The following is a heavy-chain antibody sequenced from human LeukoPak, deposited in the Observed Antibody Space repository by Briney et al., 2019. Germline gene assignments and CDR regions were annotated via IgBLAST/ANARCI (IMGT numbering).Heavy chain of an antibody. Sequence: GGSLRLSCAASGFIFSNYPMTWVRQTPGKGLEWVSTLSPGGGGIYYADSAKGRFAISRDNSKNTLYLQMNSLRVEDTAVYFCAKSWNGSSYDGLDAWGQGTMVTVSS. CDR2: LSPGGGGI. J-gene: IGHJ3*01. V-gene: IGHV3-23*01. CDR1: GFIFSNYP. CDR3: AKSWNGSSYDGLDA. D-gene: IGHD1-1*01.